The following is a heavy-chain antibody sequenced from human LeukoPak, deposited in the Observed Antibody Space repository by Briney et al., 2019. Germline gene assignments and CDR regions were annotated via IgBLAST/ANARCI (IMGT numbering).Heavy chain of an antibody. V-gene: IGHV4-59*01. J-gene: IGHJ6*02. CDR3: ARYYFTDGMDV. CDR2: IYYSGST. D-gene: IGHD2/OR15-2a*01. Sequence: SETLSLTCTVSGGSISSYYWSWIRQPPGKGLEWIGYIYYSGSTNYNPSLKSRVTISVDTSKNQFSLKLSSVTAADTAVYYCARYYFTDGMDVWGQGTTVTVSS. CDR1: GGSISSYY.